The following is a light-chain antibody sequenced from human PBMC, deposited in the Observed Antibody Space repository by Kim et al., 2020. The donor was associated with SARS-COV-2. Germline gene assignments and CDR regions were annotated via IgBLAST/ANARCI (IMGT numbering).Light chain of an antibody. V-gene: IGLV4-69*01. J-gene: IGLJ3*02. CDR2: LNSDGSH. CDR3: QTWGTGIRLV. CDR1: SGHSSYA. Sequence: QPVLTQSPSASASLGASVKLTCTLSSGHSSYAIAWHQQQPEKGPRYLMKLNSDGSHSKGDGIPDRFSVSISGAERYLTISSLQSEDEADYYCQTWGTGIRLVFGGGTQLTVL.